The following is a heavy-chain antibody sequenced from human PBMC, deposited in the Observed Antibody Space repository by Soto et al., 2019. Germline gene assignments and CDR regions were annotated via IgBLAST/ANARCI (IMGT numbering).Heavy chain of an antibody. CDR1: GFSLSTSGVG. CDR3: AHIPYGDYFDY. J-gene: IGHJ4*02. Sequence: QITLKESGPTLVKPTQPLTLTCTFSGFSLSTSGVGVGWIRQPPGKALEWLALIYWNDDKRYSPSLKSRLTITKDTSKNQVVLTMTNMDPVDTATYYCAHIPYGDYFDYWGQGTLVTVSS. CDR2: IYWNDDK. D-gene: IGHD4-17*01. V-gene: IGHV2-5*01.